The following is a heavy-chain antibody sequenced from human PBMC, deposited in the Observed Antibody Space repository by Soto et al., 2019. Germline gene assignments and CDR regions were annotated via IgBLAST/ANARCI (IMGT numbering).Heavy chain of an antibody. CDR1: GGSFSGYY. Sequence: PSETLSLTCAVYGGSFSGYYWSWIRQPPGKGLEWIGEINHSGSTNYNPSLRSRVSISVDTSKNQFSLQLSSMTAADTAVYYCSGLDYYASGRPDWGQGTLVTVSS. CDR2: INHSGST. J-gene: IGHJ4*02. D-gene: IGHD3-10*01. CDR3: SGLDYYASGRPD. V-gene: IGHV4-34*01.